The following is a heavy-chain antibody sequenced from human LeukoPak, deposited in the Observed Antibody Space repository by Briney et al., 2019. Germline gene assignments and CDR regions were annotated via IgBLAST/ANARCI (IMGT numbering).Heavy chain of an antibody. Sequence: NASETLSLTCTVFGGSISSSSYYWGWIRQPPGKGLEWIGSIYYSGSTYYNPSLKSRVTISVDTSKNQFSLKLSSVTAADTAVYYCATTDEVGALIVDYWGQGTLVTVSS. CDR2: IYYSGST. J-gene: IGHJ4*02. CDR3: ATTDEVGALIVDY. CDR1: GGSISSSSYY. V-gene: IGHV4-39*07. D-gene: IGHD1-26*01.